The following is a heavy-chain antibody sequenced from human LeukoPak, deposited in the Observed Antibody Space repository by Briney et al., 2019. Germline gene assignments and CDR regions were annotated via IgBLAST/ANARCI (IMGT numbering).Heavy chain of an antibody. CDR1: GYTFTGYY. V-gene: IGHV1-46*01. CDR3: ARGPDYYDSSGYHDY. Sequence: ASVKVSCKASGYTFTGYYMHWVRQAPGQGLEWMGIINPSGGSTSYAQKFQGRVTMTRDMSTSTVYMELSSLRSEDTAVYYCARGPDYYDSSGYHDYWGQGTLVTVSS. CDR2: INPSGGST. D-gene: IGHD3-22*01. J-gene: IGHJ4*02.